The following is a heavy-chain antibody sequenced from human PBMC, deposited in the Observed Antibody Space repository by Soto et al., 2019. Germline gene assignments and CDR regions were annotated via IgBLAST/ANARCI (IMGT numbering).Heavy chain of an antibody. CDR3: ARALQHSSSPLAY. J-gene: IGHJ4*02. Sequence: QVQLVQSGAEVKKPGSSVKVSCKASGGTFSSYAISWVRQAPGQGLEWMGGIIPIFGTANYAQKFQGRVTITADEATSTAYVALSSLSSDDMAVYYCARALQHSSSPLAYWGQGTLVTASS. V-gene: IGHV1-69*01. CDR1: GGTFSSYA. D-gene: IGHD6-6*01. CDR2: IIPIFGTA.